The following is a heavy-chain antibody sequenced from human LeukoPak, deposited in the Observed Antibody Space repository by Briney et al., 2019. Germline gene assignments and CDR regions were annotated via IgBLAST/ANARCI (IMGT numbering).Heavy chain of an antibody. CDR1: GGSISSYY. D-gene: IGHD2-2*01. V-gene: IGHV4-4*07. Sequence: SETLSLTCTVSGGSISSYYWSWIRQPAGKGLEWIGRIYTSGSTNYNPSLKSRVTISVDKSKNQFSLKLSSVTAADTAVYYCARDLFCSSTSCVNWFGPWGQGTLVTVSS. CDR3: ARDLFCSSTSCVNWFGP. J-gene: IGHJ5*02. CDR2: IYTSGST.